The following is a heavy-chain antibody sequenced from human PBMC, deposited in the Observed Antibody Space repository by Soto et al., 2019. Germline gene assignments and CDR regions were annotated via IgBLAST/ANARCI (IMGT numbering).Heavy chain of an antibody. D-gene: IGHD3-10*01. V-gene: IGHV3-48*01. CDR1: GFVFSGST. J-gene: IGHJ4*02. CDR2: ITSSGATI. CDR3: TKDRGDYSALAY. Sequence: GGSLRLSCAGSGFVFSGSTMNWVRQAPGKGLEWISYITSSGATIFYADSVKGRFTISRDNGNNSLFLQMNSLRAEDTAVYYCTKDRGDYSALAYWGQGSLVTVSS.